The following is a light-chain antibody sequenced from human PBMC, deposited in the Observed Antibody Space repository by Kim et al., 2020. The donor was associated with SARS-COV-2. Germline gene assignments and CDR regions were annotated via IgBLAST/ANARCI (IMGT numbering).Light chain of an antibody. CDR1: NP. V-gene: IGLV1-44*01. J-gene: IGLJ1*01. Sequence: NPVNWYRHLPGTAPKLLIYHNDQRPSGVPGRFSGPKSDTSVSLAISGLRSEDEGDYYCATWDDSLNAYVFGTGTKVTVL. CDR3: ATWDDSLNAYV. CDR2: HND.